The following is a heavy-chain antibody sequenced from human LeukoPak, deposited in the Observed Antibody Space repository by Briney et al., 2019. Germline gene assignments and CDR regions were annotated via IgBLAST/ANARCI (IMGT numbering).Heavy chain of an antibody. D-gene: IGHD2-2*01. CDR1: GGSISSSSYY. CDR3: AVGVPAADRSSHWFDP. CDR2: IYYSGST. V-gene: IGHV4-39*01. Sequence: SETLSLTCTVSGGSISSSSYYWGWIRQPPGKGLEWIGSIYYSGSTYYNPSLKSRVTISVDTSKNQFSLKLSSVTAADTAVYYCAVGVPAADRSSHWFDPWGQGTLVTVSS. J-gene: IGHJ5*02.